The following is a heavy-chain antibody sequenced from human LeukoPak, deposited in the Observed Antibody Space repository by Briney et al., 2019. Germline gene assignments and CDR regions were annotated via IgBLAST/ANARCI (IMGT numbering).Heavy chain of an antibody. CDR2: VSAANNP. CDR3: AMSVEMPPVPLFDY. D-gene: IGHD5-24*01. Sequence: ASVKVSCKTSGYIFTPHHIHWMRQAPAQGLELLGWVSAANNPEYSQKFQGRVVITRDASATTSYLELNSLRSEDTAVYYCAMSVEMPPVPLFDYWGQGTLVTVSS. CDR1: GYIFTPHH. J-gene: IGHJ4*02. V-gene: IGHV1-3*01.